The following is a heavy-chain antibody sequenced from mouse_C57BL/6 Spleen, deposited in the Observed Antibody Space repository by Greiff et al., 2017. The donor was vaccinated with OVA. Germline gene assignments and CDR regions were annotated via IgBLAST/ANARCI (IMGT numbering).Heavy chain of an antibody. V-gene: IGHV1-64*01. CDR3: ARSDGNYGSWFAY. D-gene: IGHD2-1*01. CDR2: IHPNSGST. Sequence: QVQLQQPGAELVKPGASVKLSCKASGYTFTSYWMHWVKQRPGQGLEWIGMIHPNSGSTNYNEKFKGKATLTVDKSSSTAYMQLSSLTSEDSAVYYCARSDGNYGSWFAYWGQGTLVTVSA. CDR1: GYTFTSYW. J-gene: IGHJ3*01.